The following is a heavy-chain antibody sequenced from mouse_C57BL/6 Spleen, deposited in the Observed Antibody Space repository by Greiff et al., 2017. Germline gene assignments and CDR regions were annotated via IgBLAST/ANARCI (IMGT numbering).Heavy chain of an antibody. V-gene: IGHV7-3*01. D-gene: IGHD1-1*01. Sequence: EVKLMESGGGLVQPGGSLSLSCAASGFTFTDYYMSWVRQPPGKALEWLGFIRNKANGYTTEYSASVKGRFTISRDNSQSILYLQMNALRAEDSATYYCARPTTVGAMDYWGQGTSVTVSS. CDR1: GFTFTDYY. CDR2: IRNKANGYTT. CDR3: ARPTTVGAMDY. J-gene: IGHJ4*01.